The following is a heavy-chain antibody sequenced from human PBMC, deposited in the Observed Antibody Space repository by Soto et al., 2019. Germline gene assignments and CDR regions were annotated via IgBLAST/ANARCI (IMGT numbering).Heavy chain of an antibody. V-gene: IGHV1-3*01. CDR3: ARGFIPENY. Sequence: GASVKVSCKASGYTFTNYAMHWVRQAPGQRLEWMGWINAGNSDTEYSQKFQGRVTITSDTAASTVFVELTSLKFEDTAVYYCARGFIPENYWGQGTLVTVSS. CDR1: GYTFTNYA. J-gene: IGHJ4*02. D-gene: IGHD3-16*01. CDR2: INAGNSDT.